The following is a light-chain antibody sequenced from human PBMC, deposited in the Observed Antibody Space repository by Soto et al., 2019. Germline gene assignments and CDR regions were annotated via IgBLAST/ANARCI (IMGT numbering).Light chain of an antibody. Sequence: ETVMTQSPATLSLSPGERATRSCRASQSVSTNLAWYQQKPGQAPRLLIYAASTRATGIPARFSGSGSGTEFTLTISSLQSEDFAVYYCQQYNKWPSFTFGPGTQVDIK. CDR2: AAS. CDR3: QQYNKWPSFT. CDR1: QSVSTN. J-gene: IGKJ3*01. V-gene: IGKV3-15*01.